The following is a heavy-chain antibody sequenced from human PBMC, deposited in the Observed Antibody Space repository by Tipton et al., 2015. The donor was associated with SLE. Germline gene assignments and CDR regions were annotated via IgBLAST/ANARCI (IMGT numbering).Heavy chain of an antibody. Sequence: TLSLTCTVSGGSISSYYWSWIRQPPGKGLEWIGYIHHSGSTSYSPSLRSRVTISVGTSKNRLSLKVNSVTAADTAVYFCARLGSTTYLTLDGFYFDYWGQGTRVTVSS. D-gene: IGHD2/OR15-2a*01. J-gene: IGHJ4*02. V-gene: IGHV4-59*08. CDR3: ARLGSTTYLTLDGFYFDY. CDR2: IHHSGST. CDR1: GGSISSYY.